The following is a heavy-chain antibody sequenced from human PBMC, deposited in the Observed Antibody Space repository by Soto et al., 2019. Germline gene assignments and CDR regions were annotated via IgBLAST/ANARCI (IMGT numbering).Heavy chain of an antibody. V-gene: IGHV4-31*03. CDR2: IYYSGST. CDR1: GGSISSGGYY. Sequence: SETLSLTCTVSGGSISSGGYYWSWIRQHPGKGLEWIGYIYYSGSTYYNPSLKSRVTISVDTSKNQFSLKLSSVTAADTAVYYCARYIRSGGQNAFDIWGQGTMVTVSS. J-gene: IGHJ3*02. D-gene: IGHD2-15*01. CDR3: ARYIRSGGQNAFDI.